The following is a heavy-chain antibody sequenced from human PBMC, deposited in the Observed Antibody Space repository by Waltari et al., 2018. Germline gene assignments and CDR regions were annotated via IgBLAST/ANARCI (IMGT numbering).Heavy chain of an antibody. CDR1: GFTFSSYT. D-gene: IGHD3-3*01. CDR2: ISYDGSNK. V-gene: IGHV3-30*04. J-gene: IGHJ6*03. Sequence: QVQLVESGGGVVQPGTSLRLSCAASGFTFSSYTMHWVRQAPGKGLDWVAVISYDGSNKYYADSVKGRFTVSRDNSKNTLDLQMDSLRPEDTALYYCARTYESGSYYYYMDVWGRGTMVAISS. CDR3: ARTYESGSYYYYMDV.